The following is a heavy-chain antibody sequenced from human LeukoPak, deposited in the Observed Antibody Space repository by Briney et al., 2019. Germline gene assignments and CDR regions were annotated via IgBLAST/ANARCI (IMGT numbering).Heavy chain of an antibody. D-gene: IGHD3-22*01. J-gene: IGHJ4*02. Sequence: SVKVSCKASGGTFSNYAISWVRQAPGQGLEWMGGIIPIFGTANYAQKFQGRVTITADESTSTAYMELSSLRSEDTAVYYCARGDYYDSSLDYFDYWGQGTLVTVSS. CDR2: IIPIFGTA. CDR1: GGTFSNYA. CDR3: ARGDYYDSSLDYFDY. V-gene: IGHV1-69*13.